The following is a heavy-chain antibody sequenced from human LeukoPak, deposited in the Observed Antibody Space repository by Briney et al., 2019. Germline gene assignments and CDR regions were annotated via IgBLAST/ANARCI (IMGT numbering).Heavy chain of an antibody. CDR2: IYPGDSDT. CDR3: ARGTTGTTTGDWFDP. V-gene: IGHV5-51*01. D-gene: IGHD1-1*01. Sequence: GESRQISGKASGYSFTSYRIGWLRQLPGKVLEWMGIIYPGDSDTRYSPSFQGQVTITADKSISTASLQWSSLKASDTGMYYCARGTTGTTTGDWFDPWGQGTLVTVSS. J-gene: IGHJ5*02. CDR1: GYSFTSYR.